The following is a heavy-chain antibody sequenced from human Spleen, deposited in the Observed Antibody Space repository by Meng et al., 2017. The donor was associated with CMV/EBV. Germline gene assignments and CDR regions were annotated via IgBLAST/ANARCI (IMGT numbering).Heavy chain of an antibody. CDR2: IYYSGTT. V-gene: IGHV4-30-4*08. CDR3: DRGLVPVANFDY. D-gene: IGHD2-2*01. Sequence: SETLSLTCTVSGGSISSGDYYWNWIRKPPGKGLEWIAYIYYSGTTYYNPSLKSRVTISVLTSKNQFSLRLSSVTAADTAVYYCDRGLVPVANFDYWGQGALVTVSS. J-gene: IGHJ4*02. CDR1: GGSISSGDYY.